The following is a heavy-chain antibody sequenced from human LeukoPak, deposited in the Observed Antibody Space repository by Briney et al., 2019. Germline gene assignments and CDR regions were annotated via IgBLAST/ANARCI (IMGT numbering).Heavy chain of an antibody. Sequence: PGGSLRLSCAASGFTFSSYWMSWVRQAPGKGLEWVANIKQDGSEKYYVDSVKGRFTISSDNAKNSLYLQMNSLRAEDTAVYYCARDRGPTDRGAFDIWGQGTMVTVSS. CDR3: ARDRGPTDRGAFDI. V-gene: IGHV3-7*01. J-gene: IGHJ3*02. D-gene: IGHD2-21*02. CDR2: IKQDGSEK. CDR1: GFTFSSYW.